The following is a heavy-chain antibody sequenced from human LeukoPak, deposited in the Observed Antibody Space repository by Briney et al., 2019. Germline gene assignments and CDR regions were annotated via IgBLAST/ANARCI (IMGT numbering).Heavy chain of an antibody. Sequence: GGSLRLSCAASGFTFSSYSMNWVRQAPGKGLEWVSSISSTSNYIYFADSVKGRFTISRDNAKNSLYLQMNSLRAEDTAVYYCAKEGVQTPSDWYFDLWGRGTLVTVSS. CDR2: ISSTSNYI. CDR1: GFTFSSYS. V-gene: IGHV3-21*04. J-gene: IGHJ2*01. CDR3: AKEGVQTPSDWYFDL. D-gene: IGHD1-26*01.